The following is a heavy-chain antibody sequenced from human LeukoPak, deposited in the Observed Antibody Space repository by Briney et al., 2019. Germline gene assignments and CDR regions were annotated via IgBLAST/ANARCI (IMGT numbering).Heavy chain of an antibody. CDR1: GYSFTSYW. CDR2: IYPGDSDT. D-gene: IGHD3-3*01. V-gene: IGHV5-51*01. CDR3: ARHSEYYDFWSGPDY. J-gene: IGHJ4*02. Sequence: GESLKISCKGSGYSFTSYWIGWVRQMPGKGLEWMGIIYPGDSDTRYSPSFQGQVTISADKSISTAYLQWSSLKASGTAMYYCARHSEYYDFWSGPDYWGQGTLVTVSS.